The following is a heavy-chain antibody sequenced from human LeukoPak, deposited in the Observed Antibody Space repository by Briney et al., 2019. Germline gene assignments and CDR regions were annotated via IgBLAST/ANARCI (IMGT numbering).Heavy chain of an antibody. CDR1: GFIVSGDY. CDR3: AKSLESTNYYYHMDV. Sequence: GGSLRLSCAAAGFIVSGDYMSWVRQAPGKGLEWVSAISGSGGSTYYADSVKGRFTISRDNSKNTLYLQTNSLRAEDTAVYYCAKSLESTNYYYHMDVWGKGTTVTISS. J-gene: IGHJ6*03. V-gene: IGHV3-23*01. D-gene: IGHD2-2*01. CDR2: ISGSGGST.